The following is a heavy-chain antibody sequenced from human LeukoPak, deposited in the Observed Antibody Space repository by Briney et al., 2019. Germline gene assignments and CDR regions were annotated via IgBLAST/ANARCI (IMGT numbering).Heavy chain of an antibody. J-gene: IGHJ4*01. CDR1: GFTFSSYE. V-gene: IGHV3-7*01. Sequence: GGSLRLSCAASGFTFSSYEMNWVRQAPGKGLEWVASIRQDGGEKSYVDSVKGRFTISRDNTKNSLYLQMSSPRAEDAAVYYCARDGTAAGLYFDLWGQGTLVTVSS. CDR2: IRQDGGEK. CDR3: ARDGTAAGLYFDL. D-gene: IGHD6-13*01.